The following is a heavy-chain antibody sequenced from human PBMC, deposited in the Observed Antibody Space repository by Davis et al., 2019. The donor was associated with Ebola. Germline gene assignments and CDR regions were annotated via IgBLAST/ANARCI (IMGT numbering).Heavy chain of an antibody. CDR3: ALSRLGELSPFDY. CDR1: GGSISSHY. Sequence: PSETLSLTCTVSGGSISSHYWSWIRQPAGKGLEWIGRIYTSGRTNYNPSLKSRVTISVDTSKNQLSLKLKSVAAADTAVYYCALSRLGELSPFDYWGQGTLVTVSS. D-gene: IGHD3-16*02. CDR2: IYTSGRT. V-gene: IGHV4-4*07. J-gene: IGHJ4*02.